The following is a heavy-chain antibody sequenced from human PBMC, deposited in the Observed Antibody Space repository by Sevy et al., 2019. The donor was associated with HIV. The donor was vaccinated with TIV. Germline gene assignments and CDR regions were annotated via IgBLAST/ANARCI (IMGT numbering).Heavy chain of an antibody. V-gene: IGHV6-1*01. Sequence: SQTLSLTCAISGDSVSSNSAAWNWIRQSPSRGLEWLGRTYYRSKWYNDYAVSVKSRITINPETSKNQFSLQLNSVTPEDTAVYYCARYYYDSSGYYLAFDIWGQGTMVTVSS. CDR2: TYYRSKWYN. D-gene: IGHD3-22*01. J-gene: IGHJ3*02. CDR3: ARYYYDSSGYYLAFDI. CDR1: GDSVSSNSAA.